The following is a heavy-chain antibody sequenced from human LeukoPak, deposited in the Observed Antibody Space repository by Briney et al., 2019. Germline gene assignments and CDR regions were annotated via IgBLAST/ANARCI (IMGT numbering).Heavy chain of an antibody. D-gene: IGHD5-12*01. CDR2: IIPIFGTA. V-gene: IGHV1-69*13. CDR1: GYTFTSYD. CDR3: ARGYVSSGYYYYMDV. J-gene: IGHJ6*03. Sequence: SVKVSCKASGYTFTSYDINWVRQAPGQGLEWMGGIIPIFGTANYAQKFQGRVTITADESTSTAYMELSSLRSEDTAVYYCARGYVSSGYYYYMDVWGKGTTVTVSS.